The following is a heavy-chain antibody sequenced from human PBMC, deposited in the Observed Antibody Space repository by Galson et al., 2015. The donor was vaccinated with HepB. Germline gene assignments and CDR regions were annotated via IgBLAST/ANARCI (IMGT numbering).Heavy chain of an antibody. CDR2: IYHSGST. CDR1: GGSISSGGYS. D-gene: IGHD4-11*01. V-gene: IGHV4-30-2*01. CDR3: ARSTVTTVDY. Sequence: LSLTCAVSGGSISSGGYSWSWLRPPPGKGLEWIGYIYHSGSTYYNPSLKSRVTISVDRSKNQFSLKLSSVTAADTAVYYCARSTVTTVDYWGQGTLVTVSS. J-gene: IGHJ4*02.